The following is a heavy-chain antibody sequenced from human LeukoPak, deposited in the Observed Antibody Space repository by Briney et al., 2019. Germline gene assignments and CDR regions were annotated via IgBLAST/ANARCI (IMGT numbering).Heavy chain of an antibody. Sequence: SETLSLTCTVSGYSISSGYYWGWIRQPPGKGLEWIGSIYHSGSTYYNPSLKSRVTISVDTSKNQFSLKLSSVTAADTAVYYCARGPLRREDYWGQGTLVTVSS. CDR2: IYHSGST. J-gene: IGHJ4*02. CDR3: ARGPLRREDY. V-gene: IGHV4-38-2*02. D-gene: IGHD5-12*01. CDR1: GYSISSGYY.